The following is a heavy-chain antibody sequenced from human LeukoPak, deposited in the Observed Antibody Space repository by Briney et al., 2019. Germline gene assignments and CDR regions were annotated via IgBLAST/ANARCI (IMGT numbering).Heavy chain of an antibody. CDR3: ARGGPLSYYYGSGSPAYFDY. CDR1: GGSISSGGYY. D-gene: IGHD3-10*01. Sequence: SETLSLTCTVSGGSISSGGYYWSWIRQPPGKGLEWIGYIYHSGSTYYNPSLKSRVTISVDRSKNQFSLKLSSVTAADTAVYYCARGGPLSYYYGSGSPAYFDYWGQGTLVTVSS. CDR2: IYHSGST. V-gene: IGHV4-30-2*01. J-gene: IGHJ4*02.